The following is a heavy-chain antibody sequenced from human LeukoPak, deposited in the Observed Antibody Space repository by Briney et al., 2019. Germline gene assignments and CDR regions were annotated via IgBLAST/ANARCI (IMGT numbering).Heavy chain of an antibody. Sequence: ASVKVSCKASGYTFTSYGISWVRQAPGQGLEWMGWISGDNGSTNYAQKLQGRVTVTTDTSTSTAYMELRSLRSDDSAIYYCAREDTRRGSRGYFDYWGQGTLVTVSS. V-gene: IGHV1-18*01. CDR1: GYTFTSYG. D-gene: IGHD2-2*01. CDR2: ISGDNGST. J-gene: IGHJ4*02. CDR3: AREDTRRGSRGYFDY.